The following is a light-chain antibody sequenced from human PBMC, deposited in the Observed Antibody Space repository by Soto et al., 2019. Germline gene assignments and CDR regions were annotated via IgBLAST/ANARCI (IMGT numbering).Light chain of an antibody. CDR3: SSYTTGGSYV. V-gene: IGLV2-14*01. CDR2: DVS. Sequence: QSVLTQPASVSGSPGLSIAISCTGTRSDVGGYNSVSWYQQHPGKAPKLMIYDVSNRPSGVSNRFSGSKSGNTASLTISGLQAEDEGDYYCSSYTTGGSYVFGTGTKVTVL. J-gene: IGLJ1*01. CDR1: RSDVGGYNS.